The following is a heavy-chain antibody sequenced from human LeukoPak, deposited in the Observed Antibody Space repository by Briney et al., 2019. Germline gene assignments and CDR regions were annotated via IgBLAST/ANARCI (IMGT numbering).Heavy chain of an antibody. Sequence: GGSLRLSCVASGFTFGSYWMTWVRQAPGKGLEWVANIQPDGSQGLYVDSVKGRFIISRDNAKKSLYLQMNSLRAEDTAVYYCAKSSYDILAGCYYFDYWGQGALVTVSS. J-gene: IGHJ4*02. V-gene: IGHV3-7*03. CDR2: IQPDGSQG. CDR1: GFTFGSYW. CDR3: AKSSYDILAGCYYFDY. D-gene: IGHD3-9*01.